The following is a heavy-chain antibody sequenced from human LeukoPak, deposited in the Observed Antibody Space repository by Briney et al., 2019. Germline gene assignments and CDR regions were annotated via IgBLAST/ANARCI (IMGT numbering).Heavy chain of an antibody. J-gene: IGHJ3*02. V-gene: IGHV1-18*01. CDR3: AREGLGVWRAHGAFDI. D-gene: IGHD3-16*01. CDR1: GYSFSHFA. Sequence: SVNVSCKASGYSFSHFALNWARQAPGKRLEGVGWISPYNGNTKYEDNLQGRITMTTDTKTTTAYMEFRSLTYDDTAVYYCAREGLGVWRAHGAFDIWGQGTMLTVSS. CDR2: ISPYNGNT.